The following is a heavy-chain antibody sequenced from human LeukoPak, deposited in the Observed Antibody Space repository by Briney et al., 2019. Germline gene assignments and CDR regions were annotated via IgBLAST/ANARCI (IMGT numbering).Heavy chain of an antibody. Sequence: GESLKISCKGSGYSFTNYWIGWVRQMPGKGLEWMGIIYPGDSDTRYSPSFQGQVTFSADESISTAYLQWSSLRASDTAMYYCARLMRRGDSTPGDYWGQGTLVTLSS. CDR2: IYPGDSDT. CDR3: ARLMRRGDSTPGDY. V-gene: IGHV5-51*01. J-gene: IGHJ4*02. D-gene: IGHD2-21*02. CDR1: GYSFTNYW.